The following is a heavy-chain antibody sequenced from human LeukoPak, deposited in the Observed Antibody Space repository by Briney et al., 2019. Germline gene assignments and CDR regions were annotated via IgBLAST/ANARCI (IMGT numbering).Heavy chain of an antibody. Sequence: SETLSLTCAVYGGSFSGYYWSWIRQPPGKGLEWIGEINHSGSTNYNPSLKSRVTISVDKSKNQFSLKLSSVTAADTAVYYCARVYYCSSTSCYSDNWFDPWGQGTLVTVSS. CDR1: GGSFSGYY. CDR3: ARVYYCSSTSCYSDNWFDP. D-gene: IGHD2-2*01. V-gene: IGHV4-34*01. J-gene: IGHJ5*02. CDR2: INHSGST.